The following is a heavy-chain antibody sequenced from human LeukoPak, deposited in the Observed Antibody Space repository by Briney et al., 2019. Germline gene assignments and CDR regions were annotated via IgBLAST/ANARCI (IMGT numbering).Heavy chain of an antibody. D-gene: IGHD6-13*01. CDR3: ARAGTGYSSSWYPAFDYYGMDV. CDR2: IIPIFGTA. CDR1: LGTFSSYA. Sequence: ASVKVSCKASLGTFSSYAISWVRQAPGQGLEWMGGIIPIFGTANYAQKFQGRVTITADESTSTAYMELSSLRSEDTAVYYCARAGTGYSSSWYPAFDYYGMDVWGQGTTVIVSS. J-gene: IGHJ6*02. V-gene: IGHV1-69*01.